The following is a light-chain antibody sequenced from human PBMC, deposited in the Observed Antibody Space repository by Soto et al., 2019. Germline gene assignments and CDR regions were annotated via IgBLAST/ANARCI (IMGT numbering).Light chain of an antibody. J-gene: IGKJ4*01. CDR3: QQRNNWPPVT. Sequence: EIVLTQSPATLSLSPGERATLSCRASQSVSSSYLARYQQKPGQAPRLLIYGASSRATGIPDRFSGSGSGTDFTLTISSLEPEDFAVYYCQQRNNWPPVTFGGGTRWIS. CDR1: QSVSSSY. CDR2: GAS. V-gene: IGKV3D-20*02.